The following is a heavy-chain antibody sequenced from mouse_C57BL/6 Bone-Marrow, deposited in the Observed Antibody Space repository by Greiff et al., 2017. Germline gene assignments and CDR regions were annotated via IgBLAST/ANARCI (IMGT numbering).Heavy chain of an antibody. Sequence: VQLQEPGAELVKPGASVTMSCKASGYTFTSYWITWVKQRPGPGLEWIGDIYPTSGRTNYNEKFKSKAILTVDTSSNTAYMQLSSLTSEDSAVFYCARSGPLGRSFDYWGQGTTLTVSS. V-gene: IGHV1-55*01. CDR1: GYTFTSYW. J-gene: IGHJ2*01. D-gene: IGHD4-1*01. CDR3: ARSGPLGRSFDY. CDR2: IYPTSGRT.